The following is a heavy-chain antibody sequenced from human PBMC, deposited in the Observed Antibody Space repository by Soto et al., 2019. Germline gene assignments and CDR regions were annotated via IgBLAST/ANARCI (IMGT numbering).Heavy chain of an antibody. D-gene: IGHD2-2*01. J-gene: IGHJ3*02. V-gene: IGHV3-73*01. Sequence: GGSLRLSCAASGFTFSGSAIHWVRQASGKGLEWVGRIRGNADSYATAYAASVKGRFAISREDSKNAAYLQMNSLKTEDTAVYYCTRPYCSSTSCLGLDNWGQGTMVTVSS. CDR1: GFTFSGSA. CDR3: TRPYCSSTSCLGLDN. CDR2: IRGNADSYAT.